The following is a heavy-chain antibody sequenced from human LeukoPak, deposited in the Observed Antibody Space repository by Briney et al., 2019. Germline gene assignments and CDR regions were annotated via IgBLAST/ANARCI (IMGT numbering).Heavy chain of an antibody. V-gene: IGHV3-23*01. J-gene: IGHJ4*02. CDR3: ANNKPAVVVVAATVDY. D-gene: IGHD2-15*01. CDR1: GFSFSNYA. CDR2: ISGSGGST. Sequence: GGSLRLSCAASGFSFSNYAMSWVRQAPGKGLEWVSGISGSGGSTYYADSVKGRFTISRDNSQNTLYLQMNSLRAEDTAVYYCANNKPAVVVVAATVDYWGQGTLVTVSS.